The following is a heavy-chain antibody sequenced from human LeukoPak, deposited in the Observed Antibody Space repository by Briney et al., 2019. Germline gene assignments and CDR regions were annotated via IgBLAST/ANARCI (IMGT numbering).Heavy chain of an antibody. V-gene: IGHV4-39*01. CDR2: IYYSGST. D-gene: IGHD1-26*01. CDR3: ARFPESGTYLGWFDP. J-gene: IGHJ5*02. Sequence: ASETLSLTCTVSGGSISSYYWSWIRQPPGKGLEWIGSIYYSGSTYYNPSLKSRVTISVDTSKNQFSLKLSSVTAADTAVYYCARFPESGTYLGWFDPWGQGTLVTVSS. CDR1: GGSISSYY.